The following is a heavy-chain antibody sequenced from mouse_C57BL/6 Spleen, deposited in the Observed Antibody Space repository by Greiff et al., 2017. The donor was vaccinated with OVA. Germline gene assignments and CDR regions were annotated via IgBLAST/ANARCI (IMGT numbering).Heavy chain of an antibody. Sequence: EVHLVESGGGLVKPGGSLKLSCAASGFTFSDYGMHWVRQAPEKGLEWVAYISSGSSTIYYADTVKGRFTISRDNAKNTLFLQMTSLRSEDTAMYYCARYYGNYFDYWGQGTTLTVSS. D-gene: IGHD2-1*01. V-gene: IGHV5-17*01. CDR3: ARYYGNYFDY. CDR1: GFTFSDYG. J-gene: IGHJ2*01. CDR2: ISSGSSTI.